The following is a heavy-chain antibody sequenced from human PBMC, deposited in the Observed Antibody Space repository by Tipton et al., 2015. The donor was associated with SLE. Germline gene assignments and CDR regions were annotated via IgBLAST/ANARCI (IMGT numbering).Heavy chain of an antibody. V-gene: IGHV1-8*01. CDR3: ARGSDGEYVRYFDV. CDR2: MNPDTGST. D-gene: IGHD4-17*01. J-gene: IGHJ2*01. CDR1: GYPFTKYD. Sequence: QSGPEVKKPGASVTVSCTTSGYPFTKYDLNWVRQAPGQGLELVGWMNPDTGSTYYTQQFQGRVTLTRNTSINTAYLEVRSLQSQDTAVYYCARGSDGEYVRYFDVWGPGTLVTVSS.